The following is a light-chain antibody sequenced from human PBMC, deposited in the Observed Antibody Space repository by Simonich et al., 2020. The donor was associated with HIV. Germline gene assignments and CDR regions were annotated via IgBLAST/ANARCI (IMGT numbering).Light chain of an antibody. Sequence: DIQMTQSPSSLSASVGDRVNITCQASQDIANSLNWYQQKPGKAPKLMIFDASNLETGVPSRFSGSASGTDFTFAISCLQSEDFATYYCQQYYSYPYSFGQGTKLEIK. CDR2: DAS. V-gene: IGKV1-33*01. J-gene: IGKJ2*03. CDR1: QDIANS. CDR3: QQYYSYPYS.